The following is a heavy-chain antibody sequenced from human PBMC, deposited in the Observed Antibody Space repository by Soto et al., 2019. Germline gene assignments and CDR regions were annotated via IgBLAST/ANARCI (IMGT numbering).Heavy chain of an antibody. D-gene: IGHD2-2*01. CDR2: IYPGDSDT. J-gene: IGHJ6*02. CDR3: ARQXVVVPAATYYYYYGMDV. CDR1: GYSFTNYW. Sequence: GESLKISCKGSGYSFTNYWIGWVRQMPGKGLELMGIIYPGDSDTRYSPSFQGQVTISADKSISTAYLQWSSLKASDTAMYYCARQXVVVPAATYYYYYGMDVWGQGTTVTVSS. V-gene: IGHV5-51*01.